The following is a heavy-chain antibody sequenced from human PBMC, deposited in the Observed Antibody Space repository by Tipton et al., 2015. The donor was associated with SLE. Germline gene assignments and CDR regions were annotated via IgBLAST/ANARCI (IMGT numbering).Heavy chain of an antibody. CDR2: IYTSGST. D-gene: IGHD6-13*01. V-gene: IGHV4-4*09. Sequence: LRLSCTVSGGSISSYYWSWIRQPPGKGLEWIGYIYTSGSTNYNPSLKSRVTISVDTSKNQFSLKLSSVTAADTAVYYCARQGIASRRAYYGMDVWGQGTTVTVSS. CDR1: GGSISSYY. CDR3: ARQGIASRRAYYGMDV. J-gene: IGHJ6*02.